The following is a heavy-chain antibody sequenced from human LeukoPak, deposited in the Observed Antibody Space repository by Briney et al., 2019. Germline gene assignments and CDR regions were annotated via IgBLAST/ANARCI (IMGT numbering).Heavy chain of an antibody. CDR3: ARMYNWNYGHPTTIDY. CDR2: IYTSGST. V-gene: IGHV4-4*07. J-gene: IGHJ4*02. CDR1: GGSISSYY. Sequence: PSETLSLTCTVSGGSISSYYWSWIRQPAGKGLEWVGRIYTSGSTNYNPSLKSRVTMSVDTSKNQFSPKLSSVTAADTAVYYCARMYNWNYGHPTTIDYWGQGTLVTVSS. D-gene: IGHD1-7*01.